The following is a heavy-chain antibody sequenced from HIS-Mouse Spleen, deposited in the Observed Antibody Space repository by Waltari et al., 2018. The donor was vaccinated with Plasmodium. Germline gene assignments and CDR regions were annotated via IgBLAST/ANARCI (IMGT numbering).Heavy chain of an antibody. Sequence: EVQLLESGGGLVQPGGSLRLSCAASGFTFSRYAMSGVRQAPGEGRWWVSAIRGSGGSTYYADSVEGRFTISRDNSKNTLYLQMNSLRAEDTAVYYCAILVQLEPPFDYWGQGTLVTVSS. V-gene: IGHV3-23*01. J-gene: IGHJ4*02. D-gene: IGHD1-1*01. CDR1: GFTFSRYA. CDR3: AILVQLEPPFDY. CDR2: IRGSGGST.